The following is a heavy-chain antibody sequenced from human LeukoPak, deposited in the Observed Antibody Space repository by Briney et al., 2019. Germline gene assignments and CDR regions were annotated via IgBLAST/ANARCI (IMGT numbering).Heavy chain of an antibody. CDR2: ISESGATT. CDR3: ARRYYYFDY. J-gene: IGHJ4*02. V-gene: IGHV3-23*01. D-gene: IGHD3-9*01. Sequence: GGSLRLSCAASGFTFSSYTMTWVRQAPGKGLEVVSGISESGATTYYADSVKGRFTISRDNSKNALYLQINSLRAEDTALYYCARRYYYFDYWGQGTLVTVSS. CDR1: GFTFSSYT.